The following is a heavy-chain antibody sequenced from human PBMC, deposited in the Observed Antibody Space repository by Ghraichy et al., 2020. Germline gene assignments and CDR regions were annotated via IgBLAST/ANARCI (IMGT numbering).Heavy chain of an antibody. V-gene: IGHV1-69*04. Sequence: SVKVSCKASGGTFSSYAISWVRQAPGQGLEWMGRIIPILGIANYAQKFQGRVTITADKSTSTAYMELSSLRSEDTAVYYCARAPDFWSGYHGSYYGMDVWGQGTTVTASS. D-gene: IGHD3-3*01. CDR3: ARAPDFWSGYHGSYYGMDV. CDR2: IIPILGIA. CDR1: GGTFSSYA. J-gene: IGHJ6*02.